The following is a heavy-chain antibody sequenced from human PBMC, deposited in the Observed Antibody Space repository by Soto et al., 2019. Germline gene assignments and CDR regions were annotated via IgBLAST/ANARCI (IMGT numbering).Heavy chain of an antibody. Sequence: SQTLSLTCASSVDSVSSNSATWDWIRQYPSRGLEWLGRTYYRSKWYNDYAVSVKSRITINPDTSNNQLSLQLNSVTPDDTAVYYCARLIGNSWLASWGQGTLVTVSS. CDR2: TYYRSKWYN. J-gene: IGHJ5*01. V-gene: IGHV6-1*01. CDR1: VDSVSSNSAT. D-gene: IGHD2-8*01. CDR3: ARLIGNSWLAS.